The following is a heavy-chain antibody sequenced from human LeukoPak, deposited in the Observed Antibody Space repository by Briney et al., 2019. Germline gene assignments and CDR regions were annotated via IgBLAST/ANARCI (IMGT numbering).Heavy chain of an antibody. CDR1: GFTFSSYS. CDR3: ARHPLRPGATGGFDI. CDR2: ISSSSSTI. J-gene: IGHJ3*02. V-gene: IGHV3-48*01. D-gene: IGHD1-26*01. Sequence: GGSLRLSCAASGFTFSSYSMNWVRQAPGKGLEWVSYISSSSSTIYYADSVKGRFTISRDNAKNSLYLQMNSLRAEDTAVYYCARHPLRPGATGGFDIWGQGTMVTVSS.